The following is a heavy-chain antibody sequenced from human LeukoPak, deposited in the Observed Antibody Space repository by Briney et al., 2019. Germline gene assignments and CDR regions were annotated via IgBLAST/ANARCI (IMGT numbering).Heavy chain of an antibody. Sequence: SETLSLTCTVSGGSISSGGYYWSWIRQPPGKGLEWIGEINHSGSTNYNPSLKSRVTISVDTSKNQFSLKLSSVTAADTAVYYCARGRYFDLWGRGTLVTVSS. V-gene: IGHV4-39*07. J-gene: IGHJ2*01. CDR2: INHSGST. CDR3: ARGRYFDL. CDR1: GGSISSGGYY.